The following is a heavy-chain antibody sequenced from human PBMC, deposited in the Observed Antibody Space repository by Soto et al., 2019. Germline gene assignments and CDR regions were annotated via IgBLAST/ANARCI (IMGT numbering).Heavy chain of an antibody. CDR1: GDSFTNYW. V-gene: IGHV5-51*01. Sequence: VESLKISCKGSGDSFTNYWSGWIRQIPGKRLEWMGIIYPGDSDTRYSPSFQGQVTIPADKSISTAYLQWSSLKASDTAMYYCARHVPPRVRGVGYYYYGMDVWGQGTTVTVSS. CDR2: IYPGDSDT. CDR3: ARHVPPRVRGVGYYYYGMDV. D-gene: IGHD3-10*01. J-gene: IGHJ6*02.